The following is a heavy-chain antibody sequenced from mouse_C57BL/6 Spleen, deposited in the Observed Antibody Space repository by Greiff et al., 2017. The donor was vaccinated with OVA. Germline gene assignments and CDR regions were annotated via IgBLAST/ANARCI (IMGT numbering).Heavy chain of an antibody. Sequence: EVKLMESGGDLVKPGGSLKLSCAASGFTFSSYGMSWVRQTPDKRLEWVATISSGGSYTYYPDSVKGRFTISRDNAKNTLYLQMSRLKSEDTAMYYCAREEDDYDEGTFAYWGQEALGTVSA. J-gene: IGHJ3*01. D-gene: IGHD2-4*01. CDR2: ISSGGSYT. CDR1: GFTFSSYG. CDR3: AREEDDYDEGTFAY. V-gene: IGHV5-6*01.